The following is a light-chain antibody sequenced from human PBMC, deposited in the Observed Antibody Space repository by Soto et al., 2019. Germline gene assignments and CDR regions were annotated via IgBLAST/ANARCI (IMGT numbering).Light chain of an antibody. J-gene: IGLJ1*01. Sequence: HSALTQPASVSGSPGQSITISCTGTNSDGGDYNYVSWYQQHPGRAPKLMIYEVSNRPSGVSNRFFGSKSGNAASLTISGLQAEDEADYYCSSYTSRSSHYVFGNGTKVTVL. V-gene: IGLV2-14*01. CDR2: EVS. CDR3: SSYTSRSSHYV. CDR1: NSDGGDYNY.